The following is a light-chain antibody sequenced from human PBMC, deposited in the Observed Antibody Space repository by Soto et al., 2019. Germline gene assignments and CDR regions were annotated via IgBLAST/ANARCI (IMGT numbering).Light chain of an antibody. CDR2: TNN. CDR3: ATWDESLSAWV. Sequence: QSVLTQPPSASGTPGQRVSISCSGSSSNIGSNYVYWYQQLSGTAPKLLIYTNNQRPSGVPDRFSGSKSGTSASLAISGLRSEDEADYYCATWDESLSAWVFGGGTKLTVL. J-gene: IGLJ3*02. V-gene: IGLV1-47*01. CDR1: SSNIGSNY.